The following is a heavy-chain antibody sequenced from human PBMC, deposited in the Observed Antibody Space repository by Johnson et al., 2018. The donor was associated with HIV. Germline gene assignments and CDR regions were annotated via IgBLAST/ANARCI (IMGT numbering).Heavy chain of an antibody. D-gene: IGHD1-14*01. CDR1: GFTVSSNY. CDR2: ISGSGGST. CDR3: AKDPYSRKDAFDI. Sequence: VQLVESGGGVVRPGGSLRVSCAASGFTVSSNYMSWVRQAPGKGLEWVSAISGSGGSTYYADSVKGRFTISRDNSKNTLYLQMNSLRAEDTAVYYCAKDPYSRKDAFDIWGQGTMVTVSS. J-gene: IGHJ3*02. V-gene: IGHV3-23*04.